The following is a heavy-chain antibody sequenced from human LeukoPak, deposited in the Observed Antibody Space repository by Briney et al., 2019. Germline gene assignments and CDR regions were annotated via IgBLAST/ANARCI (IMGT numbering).Heavy chain of an antibody. J-gene: IGHJ3*02. CDR1: GFTFSSYG. D-gene: IGHD6-19*01. V-gene: IGHV3-30*18. Sequence: SGGSLRLSCAASGFTFSSYGMHWVRQAPGKGLEWVAVISYDGTNKYSADSVKGRFTISRDNSKNTLYLQMNSLRAEDTAVYYCAKQCGGSDWFDAFDIWGQGTMVTVSS. CDR2: ISYDGTNK. CDR3: AKQCGGSDWFDAFDI.